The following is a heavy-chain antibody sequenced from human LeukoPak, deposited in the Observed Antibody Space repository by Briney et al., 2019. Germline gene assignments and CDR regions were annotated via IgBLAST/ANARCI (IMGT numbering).Heavy chain of an antibody. V-gene: IGHV3-7*02. CDR3: VLGHYGGFSDY. J-gene: IGHJ4*02. Sequence: GGSLRLSCAASGFTFSSCWMCWVRQIPGKGLEWVANIKQDGSETHYVDSVKGRFTISRDNSKNTLYLQMNSLRAEDTAVYYCVLGHYGGFSDYWGQGTLVTVSS. CDR1: GFTFSSCW. CDR2: IKQDGSET. D-gene: IGHD4-23*01.